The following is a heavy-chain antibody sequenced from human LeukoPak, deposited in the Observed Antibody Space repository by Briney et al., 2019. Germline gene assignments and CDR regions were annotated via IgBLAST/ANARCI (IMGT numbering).Heavy chain of an antibody. Sequence: ASVKVSCKASGYTFTSYGISWVRQAPGQGLEWMGWISAYNGNTNYAQKLQGRVTKTTDTSTSTAYMELRSLRSDDTAVYYCARGVTYYDILTGYYNGQYGMDVWGKGTTVTVSS. J-gene: IGHJ6*04. D-gene: IGHD3-9*01. CDR2: ISAYNGNT. CDR3: ARGVTYYDILTGYYNGQYGMDV. CDR1: GYTFTSYG. V-gene: IGHV1-18*04.